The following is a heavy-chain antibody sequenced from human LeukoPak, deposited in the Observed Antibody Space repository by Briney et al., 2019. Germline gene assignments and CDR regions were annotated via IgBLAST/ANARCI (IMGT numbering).Heavy chain of an antibody. V-gene: IGHV1-69*05. CDR3: ARDNYAGANWFDP. CDR1: RGTFSSY. Sequence: SVKVSCKASRGTFSSYVSWVRQAPGQGLEWMGGIIPIFGTANYAQKFQGRVTITTDESTSTAYMELSSLRSEDTAVYYCARDNYAGANWFDPWGQGTLVTVSS. J-gene: IGHJ5*02. D-gene: IGHD1-7*01. CDR2: IIPIFGTA.